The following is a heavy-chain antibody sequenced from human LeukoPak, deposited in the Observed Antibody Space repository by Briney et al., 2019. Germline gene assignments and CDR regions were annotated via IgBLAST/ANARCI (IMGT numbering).Heavy chain of an antibody. D-gene: IGHD6-13*01. CDR3: ARAVGGAAAELFDY. V-gene: IGHV4-34*01. Sequence: PSETLSLTCAVYGGSFSGYYWSWIRQPPGKGLDLIGEINHSGSTNYNPSLKSRVTISVDTSKNQFSLKLSSVTAADTAVYYCARAVGGAAAELFDYWGQGTLVTVSS. J-gene: IGHJ4*02. CDR2: INHSGST. CDR1: GGSFSGYY.